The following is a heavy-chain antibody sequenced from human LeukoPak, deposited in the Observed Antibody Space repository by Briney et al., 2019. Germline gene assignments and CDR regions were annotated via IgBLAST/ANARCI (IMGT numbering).Heavy chain of an antibody. D-gene: IGHD3-9*01. CDR3: ARDRPDYDILTGYRYYYGTDV. CDR1: GFTVSSNY. CDR2: IYSGGST. Sequence: GGSLRLSCVVSGFTVSSNYMSWVRQAPGKGPEWVSVIYSGGSTYYADSVKGRFTISRDNSKNTVYLQMNSLRAEDTAVYYCARDRPDYDILTGYRYYYGTDVWGQGTTVTVSS. J-gene: IGHJ6*02. V-gene: IGHV3-66*01.